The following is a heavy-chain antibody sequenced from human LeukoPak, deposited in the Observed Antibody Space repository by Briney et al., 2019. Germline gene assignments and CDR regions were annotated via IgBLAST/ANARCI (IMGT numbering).Heavy chain of an antibody. V-gene: IGHV3-48*01. CDR3: ARAPWFGETFPAY. J-gene: IGHJ4*02. Sequence: GGSLRLSYAVSGLTISSYSMNWVRQAPGKGLQWVTYISSSSSTIYYADSVKGRFTISRDNAKNSLYLQMNSLRAEDTAVYYCARAPWFGETFPAYWGQGTLVTVSS. CDR2: ISSSSSTI. D-gene: IGHD3-10*01. CDR1: GLTISSYS.